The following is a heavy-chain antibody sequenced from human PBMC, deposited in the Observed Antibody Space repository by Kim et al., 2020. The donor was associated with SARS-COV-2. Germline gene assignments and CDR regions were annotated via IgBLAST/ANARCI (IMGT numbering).Heavy chain of an antibody. J-gene: IGHJ5*02. CDR3: ARQPYSGPYGYFDP. D-gene: IGHD6-13*01. CDR2: INSRGDFT. V-gene: IGHV3-21*01. CDR1: GFTFSIST. Sequence: GGSLRLSCDASGFTFSISTMNWVRQAPGKGLEWISSINSRGDFTYYAGSVKGRFTVSRDNARNSLFLQLNSLGAEDTAVYYCARQPYSGPYGYFDPWGQGPLVPVAS.